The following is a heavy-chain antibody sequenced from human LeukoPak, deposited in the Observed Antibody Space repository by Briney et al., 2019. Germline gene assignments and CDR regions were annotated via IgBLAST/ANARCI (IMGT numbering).Heavy chain of an antibody. J-gene: IGHJ4*02. D-gene: IGHD3-22*01. Sequence: SETLSLTCTVSGASIRSYYWSWIRQPPGRGLEWIAYMYYSESPNYNPSLKSRVSMSGDSSRNQFSLKLNSVTAADTAVYYCARSYDTNNRQRFDYWGQGILVTVSP. V-gene: IGHV4-59*08. CDR2: MYYSESP. CDR1: GASIRSYY. CDR3: ARSYDTNNRQRFDY.